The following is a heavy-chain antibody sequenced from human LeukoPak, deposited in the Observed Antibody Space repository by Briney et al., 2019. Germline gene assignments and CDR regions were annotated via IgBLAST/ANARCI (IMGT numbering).Heavy chain of an antibody. CDR1: GGSISSYY. CDR3: ARVLRYSGYDLGYYFDY. J-gene: IGHJ4*02. D-gene: IGHD5-12*01. V-gene: IGHV4-59*01. Sequence: SESLSLTCTASGGSISSYYWCWIRQPPGKGLECVGHIYYSGSANYDPALNSRVTISVDTSKNQFSLKLSSVTAADAAVYYCARVLRYSGYDLGYYFDYWGQGTLVTVSS. CDR2: IYYSGSA.